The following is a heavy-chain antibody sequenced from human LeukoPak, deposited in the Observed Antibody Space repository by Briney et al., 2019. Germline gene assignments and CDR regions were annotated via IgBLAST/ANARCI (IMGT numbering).Heavy chain of an antibody. CDR3: ARVRGYGGYKWVAYYFDY. J-gene: IGHJ4*02. V-gene: IGHV4-34*01. Sequence: PSETLSLTCAVYGGSFSGYYWSWIRQPPGKGLEWIGEINHSGSTNYNPSLKSRVTISVDTSKNQFSLKLSSVTAADTAVYYCARVRGYGGYKWVAYYFDYWGQGTLVTVSS. D-gene: IGHD5-12*01. CDR2: INHSGST. CDR1: GGSFSGYY.